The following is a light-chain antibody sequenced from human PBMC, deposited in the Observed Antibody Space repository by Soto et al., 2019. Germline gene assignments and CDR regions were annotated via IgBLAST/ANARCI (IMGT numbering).Light chain of an antibody. J-gene: IGKJ4*01. CDR2: GAS. CDR1: QSVSNRY. Sequence: EIVLTQSPGTLSLSPGERATLSCRASQSVSNRYLAWYQQKPGQAPNLLIFGASSRATGIPDRFSGSGSGTDFTLNISRLEPEDFAVYYCQQYGTSSLTFGGGTKVEIK. V-gene: IGKV3-20*01. CDR3: QQYGTSSLT.